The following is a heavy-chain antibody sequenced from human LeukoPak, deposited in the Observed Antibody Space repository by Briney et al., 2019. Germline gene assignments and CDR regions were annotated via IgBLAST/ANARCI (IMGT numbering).Heavy chain of an antibody. V-gene: IGHV4-34*01. CDR2: INHSGST. J-gene: IGHJ3*02. CDR1: GGSFSGYY. CDR3: ARERDIVVVVAADYDAFDI. D-gene: IGHD2-15*01. Sequence: SETLSLTCAVYGGSFSGYYWSWIRQPPGKGLEWIGEINHSGSTNYNPSLKSRVTISVDTSKNQFPLKLSSVTAADTAVYYCARERDIVVVVAADYDAFDIWGQGTMVTVSS.